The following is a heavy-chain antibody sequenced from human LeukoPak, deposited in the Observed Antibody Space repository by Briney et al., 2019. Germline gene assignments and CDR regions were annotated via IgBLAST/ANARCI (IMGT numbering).Heavy chain of an antibody. D-gene: IGHD6-13*01. CDR2: ISGSGGRT. J-gene: IGHJ4*02. CDR3: AKDQNSMAPAGIDY. V-gene: IGHV3-23*01. Sequence: PGGSLRLSCAASGFTFSSYAMSWVRQAPGMGLEWVSAISGSGGRTYDADSVKGRFTISRDNSKNTLDLQMNSLRAEDTAIYYCAKDQNSMAPAGIDYWGQGTLVTVSS. CDR1: GFTFSSYA.